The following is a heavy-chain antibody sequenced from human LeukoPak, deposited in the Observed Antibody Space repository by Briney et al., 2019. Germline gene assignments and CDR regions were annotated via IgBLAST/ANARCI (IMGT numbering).Heavy chain of an antibody. CDR3: ARDGWDDSSGYLSFDY. D-gene: IGHD3-22*01. V-gene: IGHV4-59*01. CDR1: GGSISSYY. CDR2: IYYSGST. Sequence: PSETLSLTCTVSGGSISSYYWSWIRQPPGKGLEWIGYIYYSGSTNYNPSLKSRVTISVDTSKNQFSLKLSSVTAADTAVYYCARDGWDDSSGYLSFDYWGQGTLVTDSS. J-gene: IGHJ4*02.